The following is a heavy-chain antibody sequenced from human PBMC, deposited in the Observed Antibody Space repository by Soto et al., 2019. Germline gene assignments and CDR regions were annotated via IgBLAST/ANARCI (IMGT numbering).Heavy chain of an antibody. D-gene: IGHD5-18*01. Sequence: QVQLVESGGGVVQPGRSLRLSCAASGFTFSSYGMHWVRQAPGKGLEWVAVIWYDGSNKYYVDSVKGRFTISRDNSKNTLYLQMNSLRAEDTAVYYCARGPSRDTAMVQHRRYYYYYGMDVWGQGTTVTVSS. CDR3: ARGPSRDTAMVQHRRYYYYYGMDV. J-gene: IGHJ6*02. CDR2: IWYDGSNK. CDR1: GFTFSSYG. V-gene: IGHV3-33*01.